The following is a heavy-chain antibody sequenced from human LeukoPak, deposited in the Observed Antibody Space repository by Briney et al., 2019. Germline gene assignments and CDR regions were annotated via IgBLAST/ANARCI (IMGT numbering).Heavy chain of an antibody. J-gene: IGHJ4*02. Sequence: SETLSLTCTVSGGSISNYYWSWIRQPPGKGLEWVGYINYSGSTTYNPSLKRRVTISLDMSKNQFSLKLSSVTAADTAVYFCAREATITVAGTRKFDYWGQGTLVTVSS. CDR3: AREATITVAGTRKFDY. V-gene: IGHV4-59*01. CDR1: GGSISNYY. D-gene: IGHD6-19*01. CDR2: INYSGST.